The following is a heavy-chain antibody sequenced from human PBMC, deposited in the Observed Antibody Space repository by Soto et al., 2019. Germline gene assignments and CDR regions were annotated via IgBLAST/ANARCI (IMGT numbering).Heavy chain of an antibody. J-gene: IGHJ6*02. CDR1: GFIVRSKY. D-gene: IGHD3-16*01. CDR3: TTYTGYGMDV. V-gene: IGHV3-53*02. Sequence: EVQMVETGGGLSQPGGSLRLSCAVSGFIVRSKYMTWVRQAPGKGLEWVSGIYTGGSTHYADSARGRFTISRDSSKNTLYLQMNSLRAEDAAVYYCTTYTGYGMDVWGQGTTVTVSS. CDR2: IYTGGST.